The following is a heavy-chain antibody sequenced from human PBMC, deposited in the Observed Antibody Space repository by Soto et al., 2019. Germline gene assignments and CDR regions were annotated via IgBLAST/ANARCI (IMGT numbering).Heavy chain of an antibody. Sequence: QVQLVESGGGVVQPGRSLRLSCAASGFTFSSYGMHWVRQAPGKGLEWVAVIWYDGSNKYYADSVKGRFTISRDNSKNTLYLQMNSLRAEDTAVYYCARELRGYSYGYGGFDYWGQGTLVTVSS. V-gene: IGHV3-33*01. J-gene: IGHJ4*02. CDR1: GFTFSSYG. D-gene: IGHD5-18*01. CDR3: ARELRGYSYGYGGFDY. CDR2: IWYDGSNK.